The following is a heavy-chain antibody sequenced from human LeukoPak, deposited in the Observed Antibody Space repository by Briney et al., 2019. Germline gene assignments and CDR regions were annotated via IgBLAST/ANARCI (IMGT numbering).Heavy chain of an antibody. CDR3: ARDFNVRRAPDWYDVFDI. J-gene: IGHJ3*02. D-gene: IGHD2-21*01. CDR1: GFSLSTYW. CDR2: MNKDGNKK. V-gene: IGHV3-7*01. Sequence: GGSLRLSCTASGFSLSTYWMTWVRQAPGKGLKWVANMNKDGNKKHLVDSVEGRFTISRDNAKNSLYLQMNSLRAEDTAVYYCARDFNVRRAPDWYDVFDIWGQGTMVTVSS.